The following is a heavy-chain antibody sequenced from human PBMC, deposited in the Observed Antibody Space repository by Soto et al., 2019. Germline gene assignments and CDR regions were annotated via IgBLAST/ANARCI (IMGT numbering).Heavy chain of an antibody. Sequence: QVQLVQSGAEVKKPGSSVKVSCKASGGTFSSYAISWVRQAPGQGLEWMGGIIPIFGTANYAQKFQGRVTITADESTRTANMELSRRGSGDRPVYYCGGEGYCSGGSCYLEFAYWGKGPLVPLPS. CDR3: GGEGYCSGGSCYLEFAY. D-gene: IGHD2-15*01. J-gene: IGHJ4*02. V-gene: IGHV1-69*01. CDR1: GGTFSSYA. CDR2: IIPIFGTA.